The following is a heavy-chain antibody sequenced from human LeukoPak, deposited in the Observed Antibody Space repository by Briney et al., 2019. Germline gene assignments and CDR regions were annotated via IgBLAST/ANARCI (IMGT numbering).Heavy chain of an antibody. V-gene: IGHV3-11*01. D-gene: IGHD3-3*01. Sequence: GGSLILSCAASGFTFSDYHVSWIHRAPGKGLEWVSYNRSSGSTIYYADSVKGRFTIPSDNAKNSLYLQMKSLRAEYTAVYYCARDRLRIFGVVTYMFDYWGQGTLVTVSS. J-gene: IGHJ4*02. CDR3: ARDRLRIFGVVTYMFDY. CDR1: GFTFSDYH. CDR2: NRSSGSTI.